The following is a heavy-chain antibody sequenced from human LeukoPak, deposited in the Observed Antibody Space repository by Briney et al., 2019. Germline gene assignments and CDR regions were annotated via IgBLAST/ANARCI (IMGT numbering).Heavy chain of an antibody. CDR2: LHHSGII. CDR1: GGSISSSNR. J-gene: IGHJ4*02. Sequence: SETLSLTCAVSGGSISSSNRWTWVRQPPGKGLEWIGELHHSGIINYNASLQSRVTISVDTSKNQFSLKLSSVTAADTAVYYCAGGLYGDYDYWGQGTLVTVSS. D-gene: IGHD4-17*01. V-gene: IGHV4-4*02. CDR3: AGGLYGDYDY.